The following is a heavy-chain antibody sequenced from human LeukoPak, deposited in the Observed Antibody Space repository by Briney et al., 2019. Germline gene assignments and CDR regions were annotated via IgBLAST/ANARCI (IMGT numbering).Heavy chain of an antibody. V-gene: IGHV4-59*01. CDR2: IYYSGST. CDR1: GGSISSYY. D-gene: IGHD6-19*01. CDR3: ARGMSSGCFDY. Sequence: SGTLSLTCTVSGGSISSYYWSWIRQPPGKGLEWIGYIYYSGSTNYNPSLKSRVTISVDTSKNQFSLKLSSVTAADTAVYYCARGMSSGCFDYWGQGTLVTVSS. J-gene: IGHJ4*02.